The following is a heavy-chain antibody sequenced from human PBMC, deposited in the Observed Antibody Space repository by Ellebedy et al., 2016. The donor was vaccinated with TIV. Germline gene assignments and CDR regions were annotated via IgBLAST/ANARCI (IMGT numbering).Heavy chain of an antibody. CDR2: MKEDGSEK. V-gene: IGHV3-7*01. Sequence: GGSLRLXCVVSGFTFRSYWLTWVRQAPGKGLEWVANMKEDGSEKNYVDSVKGRFTVSRDDAKKSLFLDMNTLRVEDTAVYYCARGGAGFDSMNRELSFDSWGQGTLVTVSS. J-gene: IGHJ4*02. CDR3: ARGGAGFDSMNRELSFDS. D-gene: IGHD1-26*01. CDR1: GFTFRSYW.